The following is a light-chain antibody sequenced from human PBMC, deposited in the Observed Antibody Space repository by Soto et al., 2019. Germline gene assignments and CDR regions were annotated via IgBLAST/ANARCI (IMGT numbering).Light chain of an antibody. V-gene: IGKV3-11*02. CDR2: ADS. J-gene: IGKJ5*01. Sequence: EGLLTQSPATLSLSPGERSTLSCRAIQSISGYLGWYQQKPGQAPRLLIYADSNRATGIPARFSGSGSGRDFTLTISSLEPEDFSVYYCQQRYNWPITFGQGTRLEIK. CDR3: QQRYNWPIT. CDR1: QSISGY.